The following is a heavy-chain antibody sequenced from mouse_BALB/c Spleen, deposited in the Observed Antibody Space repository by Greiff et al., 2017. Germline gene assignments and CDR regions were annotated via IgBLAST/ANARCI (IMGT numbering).Heavy chain of an antibody. D-gene: IGHD2-14*01. CDR2: INPGSGGT. J-gene: IGHJ3*01. CDR3: ARRGNRYDGFAY. Sequence: QVQLQQSGAELVRPGTSVKVSCKASGYAFTNYLIEWVKQRPGQGLEWIGVINPGSGGTNYNEKFKGKATLTADKSSSTAYMQLSSLTSDDSAVYFCARRGNRYDGFAYWGQGTLVTVSA. V-gene: IGHV1-54*03. CDR1: GYAFTNYL.